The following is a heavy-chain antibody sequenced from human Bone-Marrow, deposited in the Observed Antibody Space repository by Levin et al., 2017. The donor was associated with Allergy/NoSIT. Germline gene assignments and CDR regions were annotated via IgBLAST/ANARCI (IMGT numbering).Heavy chain of an antibody. J-gene: IGHJ6*02. D-gene: IGHD5-18*01. CDR2: IYEGGRT. Sequence: PSETLSLTCTVSGGFFTTTNYNWAWVRQPPGKGLEWIGSIYEGGRTQYNPSLKSRLTISLDTSETHFSLSLTSLTAADTAVYYCGRQGSYSYEASYSLQDYGMDVWGQGTTVTVSS. V-gene: IGHV4-39*01. CDR1: GGFFTTTNYN. CDR3: GRQGSYSYEASYSLQDYGMDV.